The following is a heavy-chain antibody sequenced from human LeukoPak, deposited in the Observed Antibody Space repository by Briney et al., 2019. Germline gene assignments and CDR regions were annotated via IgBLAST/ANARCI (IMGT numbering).Heavy chain of an antibody. J-gene: IGHJ4*02. CDR1: GGTFSSYT. Sequence: ASVTVSCKASGGTFSSYTISWVRQAPGQGLEWMGGIIPIFGTANYAQKFQGRVTITADESTSTAYMELSSLRSEDTAVFYCARASIAAGAPWDYWGQGTLVTVSS. V-gene: IGHV1-69*13. CDR2: IIPIFGTA. CDR3: ARASIAAGAPWDY. D-gene: IGHD6-13*01.